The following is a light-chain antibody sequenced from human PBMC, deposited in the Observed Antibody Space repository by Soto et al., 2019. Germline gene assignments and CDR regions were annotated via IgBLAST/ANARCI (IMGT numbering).Light chain of an antibody. CDR3: CSYAGSYSYV. CDR2: DVS. Sequence: QSALTQPRSVSGSPGQSVTISCTGTSSDVGGYNYVSWYQQHPGKAPKLMIYDVSKRPSGVPDRFAGSKSGNTACLTISGLQAEVEADYYCCSYAGSYSYVFGTGTKFTVL. V-gene: IGLV2-11*01. J-gene: IGLJ1*01. CDR1: SSDVGGYNY.